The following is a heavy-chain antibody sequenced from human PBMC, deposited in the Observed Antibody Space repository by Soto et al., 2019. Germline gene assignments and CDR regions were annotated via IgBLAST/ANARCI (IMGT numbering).Heavy chain of an antibody. J-gene: IGHJ4*02. Sequence: QVQLQESGPGLVKPSGTLSLTCAVSSGSTSSSNWWSWVRQPPGRGLEWIGEIYHSGSTNYNPSLKSRVTISVDKSKNQFSLKLSSVTAADTAVYYCARRRGSGWFAGDIDYWGQGTLVTVSS. CDR2: IYHSGST. D-gene: IGHD6-19*01. CDR3: ARRRGSGWFAGDIDY. CDR1: SGSTSSSNW. V-gene: IGHV4-4*02.